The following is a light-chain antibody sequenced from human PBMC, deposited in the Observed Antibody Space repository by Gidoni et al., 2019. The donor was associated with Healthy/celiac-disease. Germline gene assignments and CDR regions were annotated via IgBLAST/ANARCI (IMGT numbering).Light chain of an antibody. CDR3: QQYGSSPT. Sequence: EIVLTQSPGTLSLSPGERATLSCRASQSVRSSYLAWYQQKPGQAPRLLLYGASSRATGIPDRFSGSGSGTDFTLTISRLEPEDFAVYYCQQYGSSPTFGGGTKVEIK. J-gene: IGKJ4*01. CDR2: GAS. CDR1: QSVRSSY. V-gene: IGKV3-20*01.